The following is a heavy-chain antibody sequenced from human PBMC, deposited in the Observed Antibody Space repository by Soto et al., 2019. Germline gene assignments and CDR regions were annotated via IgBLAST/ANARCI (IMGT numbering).Heavy chain of an antibody. Sequence: QVQLVQSGAEVKKPGSSVRVSCKASGGTFSNFILTWVRQAPGQGLEWMGRIIPILGTITYAQKFQGRVTSTADKSSSTAYMELGSLRSEDTAVYYCARGAYDPPYYYFYMDVWGKGTTVTVSS. D-gene: IGHD5-12*01. CDR3: ARGAYDPPYYYFYMDV. V-gene: IGHV1-69*08. CDR2: IIPILGTI. CDR1: GGTFSNFI. J-gene: IGHJ6*03.